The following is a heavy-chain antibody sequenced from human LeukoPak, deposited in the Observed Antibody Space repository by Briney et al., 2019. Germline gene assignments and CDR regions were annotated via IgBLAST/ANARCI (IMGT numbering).Heavy chain of an antibody. CDR1: GGSFSGYY. V-gene: IGHV4-34*01. J-gene: IGHJ4*02. CDR3: ALYYYDSSGYYTFDY. CDR2: INHSGST. Sequence: SETLSLTCAVYGGSFSGYYWSWIRQPPGKGLEWIGEINHSGSTNYNPSLKSQVTISVDTSKNQFSLKLSSVTAADTAVYYCALYYYDSSGYYTFDYWGQGTLVTVSS. D-gene: IGHD3-22*01.